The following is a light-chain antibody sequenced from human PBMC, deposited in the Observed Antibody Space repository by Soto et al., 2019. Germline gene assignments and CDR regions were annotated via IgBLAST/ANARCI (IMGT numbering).Light chain of an antibody. CDR3: QSYDSSLSGVV. V-gene: IGLV1-40*01. J-gene: IGLJ2*01. CDR2: GNS. Sequence: QAVVTQPPSVSGAPRPRVTISCTGSSSNIGAGYDVHWYQQLPGTAPKLLIYGNSNRPSGVPDRFSGSKSGTSASLAITGLQAEDEADYYCQSYDSSLSGVVFGGGTKLTVL. CDR1: SSNIGAGYD.